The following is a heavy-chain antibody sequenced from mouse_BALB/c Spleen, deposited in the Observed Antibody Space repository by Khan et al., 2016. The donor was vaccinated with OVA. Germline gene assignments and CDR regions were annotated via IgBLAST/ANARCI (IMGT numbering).Heavy chain of an antibody. D-gene: IGHD1-1*01. J-gene: IGHJ2*01. V-gene: IGHV3-2*02. Sequence: EVELVESGPGLVKPSQSLSLTCTFTGYSITSGYAWNWIQQFPGNKLEWMGYISYSGVTSYTPSLKSRISITRDTSKNQFFLQLNSVTTEDTATDYCARGNYYGYYFAYWGQGTTLTVSA. CDR2: ISYSGVT. CDR3: ARGNYYGYYFAY. CDR1: GYSITSGYA.